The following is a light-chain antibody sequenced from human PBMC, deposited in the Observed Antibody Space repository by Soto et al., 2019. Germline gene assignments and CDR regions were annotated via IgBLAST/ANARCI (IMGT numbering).Light chain of an antibody. V-gene: IGLV2-14*01. CDR1: SSDIGGYNY. CDR2: EVR. Sequence: QSALTQSPSASGSPGQSVTISCTGTSSDIGGYNYVSWYQHRPGKAPRLMIYEVRNRLSGVSNRFSGSKSGNTASLTISGLQSEDEADYYCTSYTPTGALVFGSGTKVTVL. CDR3: TSYTPTGALV. J-gene: IGLJ6*01.